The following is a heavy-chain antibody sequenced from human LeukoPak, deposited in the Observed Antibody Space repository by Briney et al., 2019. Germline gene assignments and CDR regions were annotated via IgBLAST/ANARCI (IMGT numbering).Heavy chain of an antibody. Sequence: ASVKVSCKASGYTFTSYAMHWVRQAPGQRLEWMGWINAGNGNTKYSQKFQGRVTITRDTSASTAYMELSSLRSEDTAVYYCAKDWRWELPIYGFNIWGQGTMVTVSS. CDR1: GYTFTSYA. D-gene: IGHD1-26*01. V-gene: IGHV1-3*01. J-gene: IGHJ3*02. CDR3: AKDWRWELPIYGFNI. CDR2: INAGNGNT.